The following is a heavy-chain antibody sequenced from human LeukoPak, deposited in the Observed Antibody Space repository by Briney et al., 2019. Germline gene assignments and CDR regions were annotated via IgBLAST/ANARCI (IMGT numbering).Heavy chain of an antibody. CDR2: IYHTGSA. CDR3: ARDPRWLTPDCTSTSCYENYFDP. D-gene: IGHD2-2*01. V-gene: IGHV4-38-2*02. CDR1: GYSLSSGYQ. J-gene: IGHJ5*02. Sequence: PSDTLSLTCVVSGYSLSSGYQWAWIRQSPGKGLEWIGSIYHTGSAHYNPSLQSRVTISVDTSNNQFSLRLNSVTAADTAVYYCARDPRWLTPDCTSTSCYENYFDPWGQGTLVTVSS.